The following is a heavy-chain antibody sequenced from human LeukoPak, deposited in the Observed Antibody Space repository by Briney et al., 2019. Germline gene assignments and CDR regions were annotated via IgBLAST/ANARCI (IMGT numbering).Heavy chain of an antibody. CDR3: AKDELVTTGFYYYYYNGMDV. CDR1: GFTFSSYG. J-gene: IGHJ6*02. CDR2: ISYDGSNK. Sequence: GGSLRLSCAASGFTFSSYGMHWVRQAPGKGLKWVAVISYDGSNKYYADSVKGRFTISRDNSKNTVYLQMSSLRAEDTAVYYCAKDELVTTGFYYYYYNGMDVWGQGTTVTVSS. V-gene: IGHV3-30*18. D-gene: IGHD4-11*01.